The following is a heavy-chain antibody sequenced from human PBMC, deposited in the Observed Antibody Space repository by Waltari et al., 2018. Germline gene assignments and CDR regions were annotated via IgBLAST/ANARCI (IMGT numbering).Heavy chain of an antibody. V-gene: IGHV4-38-2*01. D-gene: IGHD2-2*01. CDR2: IYHSGST. J-gene: IGHJ5*02. CDR1: GYSISSGYY. Sequence: QVQLQESGPGLVKPSETLSLTCAVSGYSISSGYYWGWIRQPPGKGLEWIGIIYHSGSTYYNPSLKSRVTISVDTSKNQFSLKLSSVTAADTAVYFCARALSPSSASSNWFDPWGQGTLVIVSS. CDR3: ARALSPSSASSNWFDP.